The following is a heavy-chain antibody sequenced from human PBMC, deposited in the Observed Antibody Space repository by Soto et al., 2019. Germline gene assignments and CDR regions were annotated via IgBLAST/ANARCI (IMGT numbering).Heavy chain of an antibody. CDR3: ARTSIMITFGVVMAADY. V-gene: IGHV1-18*01. CDR1: GYTFTSYG. Sequence: ASVKVSCKASGYTFTSYGISWVRQAPGQGLEWMGWISAYNGNTNYAQKLQGRVTMTTDTSTSTAYMELRSLRSDDTAVYYCARTSIMITFGVVMAADYWGQGTLVTVSS. CDR2: ISAYNGNT. D-gene: IGHD3-16*01. J-gene: IGHJ4*02.